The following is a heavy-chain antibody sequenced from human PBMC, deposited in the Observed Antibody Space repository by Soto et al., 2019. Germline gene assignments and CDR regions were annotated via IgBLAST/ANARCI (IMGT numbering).Heavy chain of an antibody. CDR2: ITSRGGTT. Sequence: HPGGSLRLSCAASGFTFSNYAMSWVRQAPGKGLEWVSSITSRGGTTFYADSVKGRLTISRDNSKNTLYVQMDILRAEDTAVYYCAKDLSPNMGCMDVWGPGTTVTVSS. V-gene: IGHV3-23*01. CDR1: GFTFSNYA. CDR3: AKDLSPNMGCMDV. D-gene: IGHD3-10*01. J-gene: IGHJ6*02.